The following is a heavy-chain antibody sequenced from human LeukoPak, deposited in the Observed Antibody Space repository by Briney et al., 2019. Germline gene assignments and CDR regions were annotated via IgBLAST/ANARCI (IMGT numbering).Heavy chain of an antibody. CDR2: ISSSGSTI. CDR3: ARLYYYDSSGYRVGGNFDY. D-gene: IGHD3-22*01. CDR1: GFAFSSYE. V-gene: IGHV3-48*03. J-gene: IGHJ4*02. Sequence: GGSLRLSCAASGFAFSSYEMNWVRQAPGKGLEWVSYISSSGSTIYYADSVKGRFTISRDNAKNSLYLQMNSLRAEDTAVYYCARLYYYDSSGYRVGGNFDYWGQGTLVTVSS.